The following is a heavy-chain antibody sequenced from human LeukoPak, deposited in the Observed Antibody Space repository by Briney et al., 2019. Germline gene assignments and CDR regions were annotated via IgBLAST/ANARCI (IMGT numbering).Heavy chain of an antibody. CDR3: ARGTGSIAIDY. J-gene: IGHJ4*02. V-gene: IGHV4-39*01. Sequence: PSETLSLTCTVSGGSISSSSYYWGWIRQPPGKGLEWIGSIYYSGSTYYNPSLKSRVTISVDTSKNQFSLKLSSVTAADTAVYYCARGTGSIAIDYWGQGTLVTVSS. D-gene: IGHD6-6*01. CDR2: IYYSGST. CDR1: GGSISSSSYY.